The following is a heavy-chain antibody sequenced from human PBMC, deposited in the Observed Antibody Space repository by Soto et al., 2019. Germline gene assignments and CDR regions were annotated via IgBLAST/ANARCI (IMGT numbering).Heavy chain of an antibody. CDR2: IYYSGST. J-gene: IGHJ4*02. Sequence: PSETLSLTCTVSGGSISSYYWSWIRQPPGKGLEWIGYIYYSGSTNYNPSLKSRVTISVDTSKNQFSLKLSSVTAADTAVYYCARDGRTGTTDWGQGTLVTVSS. CDR1: GGSISSYY. D-gene: IGHD1-7*01. CDR3: ARDGRTGTTD. V-gene: IGHV4-59*01.